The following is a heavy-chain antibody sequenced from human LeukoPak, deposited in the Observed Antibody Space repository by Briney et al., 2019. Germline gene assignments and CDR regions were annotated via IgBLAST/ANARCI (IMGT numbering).Heavy chain of an antibody. V-gene: IGHV1-69*01. Sequence: GSSVKVSCKSSGGTFSSYAISWVRQGPAQGLEWKWGIMLNFGTANYPQQFQGRVTITADESTRTDYLELSSLRSEDTAVYCCARVPSTYNDCWCGYCSGFWG. CDR3: ARVPSTYNDCWCGYCSGF. CDR2: IMLNFGTA. CDR1: GGTFSSYA. D-gene: IGHD3-3*01. J-gene: IGHJ6*01.